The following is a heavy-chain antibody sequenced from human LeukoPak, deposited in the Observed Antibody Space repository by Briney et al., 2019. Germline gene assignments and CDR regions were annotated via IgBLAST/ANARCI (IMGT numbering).Heavy chain of an antibody. V-gene: IGHV3-48*01. CDR1: GFTFSSYS. Sequence: GGSLRLSCAASGFTFSSYSMNWVRQAPGKGLEWVSYISSSSSTIYYADSVKGRFTISRDNAKNSLYLQMNSLRAEDTAVYYCASLGRERWLQFDYWGQGTLVTVSS. J-gene: IGHJ4*02. CDR3: ASLGRERWLQFDY. D-gene: IGHD5-24*01. CDR2: ISSSSSTI.